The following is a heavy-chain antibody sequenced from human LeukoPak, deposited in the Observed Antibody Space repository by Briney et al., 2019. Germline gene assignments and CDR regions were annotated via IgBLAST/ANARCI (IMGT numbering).Heavy chain of an antibody. CDR1: GYTFTGYY. Sequence: ASVKVSCKASGYTFTGYYMHWVRQAPGQGLEWMGWINPNSGGTNYAQKFQGRVTLTRDTSISTAYMELSRLRSDDTAVYYCARVPTVAAANDAFDIWGQGTMVTVSS. V-gene: IGHV1-2*02. J-gene: IGHJ3*02. D-gene: IGHD6-19*01. CDR3: ARVPTVAAANDAFDI. CDR2: INPNSGGT.